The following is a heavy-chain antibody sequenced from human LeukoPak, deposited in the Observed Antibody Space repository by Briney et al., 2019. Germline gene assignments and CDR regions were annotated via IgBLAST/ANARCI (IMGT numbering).Heavy chain of an antibody. Sequence: SETLSLTCTVSGGSISSSGYYWGWIRQPPGKGLEWIVTIYYSGTTYYNPSLKSRVTISVDTSKNQFSLNLSSVTAADTAVYYCARQKGNFDYWGQGTLVTVSS. V-gene: IGHV4-39*01. CDR2: IYYSGTT. D-gene: IGHD3-10*01. CDR3: ARQKGNFDY. J-gene: IGHJ4*02. CDR1: GGSISSSGYY.